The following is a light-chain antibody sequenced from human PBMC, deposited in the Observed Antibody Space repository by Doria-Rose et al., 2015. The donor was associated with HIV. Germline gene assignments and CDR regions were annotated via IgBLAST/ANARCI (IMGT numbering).Light chain of an antibody. V-gene: IGKV1-17*01. CDR1: QDITND. Sequence: SASVGDRVTITCRASQDITNDLGWYQQKPGKAPKRLIYAASTLQSEVPSRFSGSGSGTEFTLTINTLRPEDFATYYCLQHNTYPRTFGQGTKVEIK. J-gene: IGKJ1*01. CDR2: AAS. CDR3: LQHNTYPRT.